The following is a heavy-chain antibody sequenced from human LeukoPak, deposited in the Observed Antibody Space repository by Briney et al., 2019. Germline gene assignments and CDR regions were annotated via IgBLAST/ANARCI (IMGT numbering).Heavy chain of an antibody. J-gene: IGHJ4*02. CDR1: GSTFSSYD. CDR3: ARVGNYYDSSGYSTYFDS. Sequence: GRSLRLSCAASGSTFSSYDMHWVRQAPGKGLEWVAVISYAGSNKYYADSVKGRFTISRDNSKNTLYLQMNSLRVEDTAVYYCARVGNYYDSSGYSTYFDSWGQGTLVTVSS. D-gene: IGHD3-22*01. V-gene: IGHV3-30*03. CDR2: ISYAGSNK.